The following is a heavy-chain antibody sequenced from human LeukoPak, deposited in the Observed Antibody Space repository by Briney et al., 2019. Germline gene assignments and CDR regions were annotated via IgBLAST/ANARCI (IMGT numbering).Heavy chain of an antibody. J-gene: IGHJ4*02. Sequence: GGSLRLSCAASGFTFSSYAMHWVRQAPGKGLEWVAVISYDGSNKYYADSVKGRFTISRDNSKNTLYLQMNSLRAEDTAVYYCATRLHNHITILVQLHYWGQGTLVTVSS. D-gene: IGHD3-3*01. CDR2: ISYDGSNK. CDR3: ATRLHNHITILVQLHY. CDR1: GFTFSSYA. V-gene: IGHV3-30*04.